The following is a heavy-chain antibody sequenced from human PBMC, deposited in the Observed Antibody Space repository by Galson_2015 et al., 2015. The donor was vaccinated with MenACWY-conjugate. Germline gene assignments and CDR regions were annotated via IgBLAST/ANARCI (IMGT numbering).Heavy chain of an antibody. CDR2: IKQDGNDK. D-gene: IGHD1-7*01. J-gene: IGHJ4*02. V-gene: IGHV3-7*03. CDR3: ARGPPGQLPGDDFDY. CDR1: GFTLSSYW. Sequence: SLRLSCAASGFTLSSYWMSWARQAPGKGLEWVASIKQDGNDKEYLDSVKGRFTISRDNARNSLYLQMNSLRAEDTAIYYCARGPPGQLPGDDFDYWGQGTLVTVSS.